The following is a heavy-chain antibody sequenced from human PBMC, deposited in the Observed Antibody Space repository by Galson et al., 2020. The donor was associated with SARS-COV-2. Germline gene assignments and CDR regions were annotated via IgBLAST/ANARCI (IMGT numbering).Heavy chain of an antibody. CDR1: GYTFTDYY. D-gene: IGHD3-9*01. CDR3: ARLRYYDVLTGYIVDV. CDR2: INPKSGGT. J-gene: IGHJ6*02. Sequence: ASVKVSCKASGYTFTDYYIHWVRQAPGPGLEWMRWINPKSGGTNYAQKFEGRVTMTRDTSITTAYMELSRLRADDTAVYYCARLRYYDVLTGYIVDVWGQGTMVTVSS. V-gene: IGHV1-2*02.